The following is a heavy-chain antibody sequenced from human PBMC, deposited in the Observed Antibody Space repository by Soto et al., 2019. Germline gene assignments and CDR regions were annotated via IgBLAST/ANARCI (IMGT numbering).Heavy chain of an antibody. J-gene: IGHJ4*02. CDR1: GFTFSSYA. Sequence: EVQLLESGGGLVQPGGSLRLSCAASGFTFSSYAMSWVRQAPGKGLEWVSAISSSGGSTYYADSVKGRFTISRDNSKNTLYLQMNSLRAEDTAVYYCAKCSIVVVVAATVDYWGQGTLVTVSS. D-gene: IGHD2-15*01. V-gene: IGHV3-23*01. CDR2: ISSSGGST. CDR3: AKCSIVVVVAATVDY.